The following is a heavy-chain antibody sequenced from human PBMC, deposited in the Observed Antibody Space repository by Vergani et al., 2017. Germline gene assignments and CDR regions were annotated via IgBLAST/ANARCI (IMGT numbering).Heavy chain of an antibody. J-gene: IGHJ4*02. CDR3: ARDPEYYYESSGRGGSYFDY. Sequence: QVQLVQSGAEVKKPGASVKVSCKASGYTFTSYGIRWVRQAPGQGLEWMGWISAYNGNTNYAQKLQGRVTMTTDTSTSTAYMELRSLRSDDTAVYYCARDPEYYYESSGRGGSYFDYWGQGTLVTVSS. CDR1: GYTFTSYG. D-gene: IGHD3-22*01. V-gene: IGHV1-18*04. CDR2: ISAYNGNT.